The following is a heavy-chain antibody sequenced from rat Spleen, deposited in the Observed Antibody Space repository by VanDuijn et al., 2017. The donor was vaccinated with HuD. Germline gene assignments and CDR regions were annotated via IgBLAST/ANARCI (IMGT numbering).Heavy chain of an antibody. CDR1: GFTFSNYD. Sequence: EVQLVESGGGLVQPGRSLKLSCAASGFTFSNYDMAWVRQAPTKGLEWIASISTGGGNTYYRESVKGRFTISRDNAKSTLYLQMDSLRSEDTATYYCARHPSEGPSYYFDYWGQGVMVTVSS. V-gene: IGHV5-25*01. J-gene: IGHJ2*01. CDR2: ISTGGGNT. CDR3: ARHPSEGPSYYFDY. D-gene: IGHD1-11*01.